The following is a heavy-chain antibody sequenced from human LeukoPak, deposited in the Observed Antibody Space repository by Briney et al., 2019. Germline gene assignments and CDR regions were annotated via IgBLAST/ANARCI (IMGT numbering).Heavy chain of an antibody. V-gene: IGHV1-69*05. CDR3: ARGHGADAFDI. D-gene: IGHD4/OR15-4a*01. J-gene: IGHJ3*02. Sequence: SVKVSCKASGGTFSSYAISWVRQAPGQGLEWMGGIIPIFGTANYAQKFQGRVTMTRDMSTSTVYMELSSLRSEDTAVYYCARGHGADAFDIWGQGTMVTVSS. CDR2: IIPIFGTA. CDR1: GGTFSSYA.